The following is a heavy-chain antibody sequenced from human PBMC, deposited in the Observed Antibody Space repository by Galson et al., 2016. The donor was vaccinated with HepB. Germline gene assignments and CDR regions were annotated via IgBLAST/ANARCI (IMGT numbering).Heavy chain of an antibody. D-gene: IGHD5-18*01. J-gene: IGHJ4*02. V-gene: IGHV2-5*02. CDR2: IYWDDAK. CDR3: ARTLGYSYGPYYLDY. Sequence: PALVKPTQTLTLTCTFSGFSLSTSGVGVGWIRQPPGKALEWLALIYWDDAKRYTPSLESRLAITKDTSKNQVVLTMNNMDPVDTATYYCARTLGYSYGPYYLDYWGQGTLVTVSS. CDR1: GFSLSTSGVG.